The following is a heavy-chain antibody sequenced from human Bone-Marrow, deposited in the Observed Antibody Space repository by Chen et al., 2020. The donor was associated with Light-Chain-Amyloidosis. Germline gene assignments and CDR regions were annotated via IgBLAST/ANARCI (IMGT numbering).Heavy chain of an antibody. J-gene: IGHJ4*02. CDR2: IYPDDSDA. D-gene: IGHD5-12*01. Sequence: GYTFPNYWIGWVRQMPGKGLEWMGVIYPDDSDAXXXXXXXXXXXXXXDXSXXXXXLQWRSLKASDTATYYCARRRDGYNFDYWGQGTLVTVSS. V-gene: IGHV5-51*01. CDR1: GYTFPNYW. CDR3: ARRRDGYNFDY.